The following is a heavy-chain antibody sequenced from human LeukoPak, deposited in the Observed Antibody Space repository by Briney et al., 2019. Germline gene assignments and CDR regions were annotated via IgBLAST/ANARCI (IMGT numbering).Heavy chain of an antibody. CDR1: GYCFTSYW. CDR2: IYPGDSDT. D-gene: IGHD1-26*01. J-gene: IGHJ6*02. V-gene: IGHV5-51*01. Sequence: GESLKISCKGSGYCFTSYWIGWVRQMPGKGLEWMAIIYPGDSDTRYSPSFQGQVTISADKSISTAYLQWSSLKASDTAMYYCARPSGSYYYYYGMDVWGQGTTVTVSS. CDR3: ARPSGSYYYYYGMDV.